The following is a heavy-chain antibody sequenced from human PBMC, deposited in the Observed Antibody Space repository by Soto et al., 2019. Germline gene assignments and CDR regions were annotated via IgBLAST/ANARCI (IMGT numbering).Heavy chain of an antibody. D-gene: IGHD2-8*01. V-gene: IGHV4-39*01. CDR3: ASHRTFWPFDY. CDR2: ISYSDGS. Sequence: PSETLSLTCTVSGGSISSRGSMSGRSFYWGWMRQPPGKGLEWIASISYSDGSFYNSSLKSRLTISVDTSKNQFSLSLRSVTAADTAAYYCASHRTFWPFDYWGQGTVVTVSS. CDR1: GGSISSRGSMSGRSFY. J-gene: IGHJ4*02.